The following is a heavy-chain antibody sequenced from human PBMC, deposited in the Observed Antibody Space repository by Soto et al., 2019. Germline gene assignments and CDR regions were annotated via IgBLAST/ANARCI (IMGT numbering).Heavy chain of an antibody. CDR3: ARDPGRYYGSGRDYYYYMDV. CDR1: GGSISSYD. V-gene: IGHV4-59*01. D-gene: IGHD3-10*01. CDR2: IYYSGST. Sequence: SCALSLTCSVSGGSISSYDLGWIRLPPRKGLEWIGYIYYSGSTNYNPSLKSRVTISVDTSKNQFSLKLSSVTAADTAVYYCARDPGRYYGSGRDYYYYMDVWGKGTTVTVSS. J-gene: IGHJ6*03.